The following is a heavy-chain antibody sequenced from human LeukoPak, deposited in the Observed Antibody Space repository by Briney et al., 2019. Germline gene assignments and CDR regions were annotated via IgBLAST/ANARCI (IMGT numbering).Heavy chain of an antibody. J-gene: IGHJ4*02. Sequence: PGGSLRLSCEASGFTFSSYAMHWVRQAPGKGLEWVAVISYDGSNKYYADSVKGRFTISRDNSKNTLYLQMNSLRAEDTAVYYCARDWVGQSLPYFFDYWGQGALVTVSS. CDR2: ISYDGSNK. V-gene: IGHV3-30*04. D-gene: IGHD1-26*01. CDR3: ARDWVGQSLPYFFDY. CDR1: GFTFSSYA.